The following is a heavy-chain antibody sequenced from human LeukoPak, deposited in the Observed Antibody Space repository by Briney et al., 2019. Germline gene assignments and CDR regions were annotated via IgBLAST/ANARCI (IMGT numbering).Heavy chain of an antibody. V-gene: IGHV1-2*02. J-gene: IGHJ3*02. CDR3: ARAKDGANDAFDI. CDR1: GYTFTGYY. CDR2: INPNSGGT. D-gene: IGHD4/OR15-4a*01. Sequence: GASVKVSCKASGYTFTGYYMHWVRQAPGQGLEWMGWINPNSGGTNYAQKFQGRVTMTRDTSISTAYMEPSRLRSDDTAVYYCARAKDGANDAFDIWGQGTMVTVSS.